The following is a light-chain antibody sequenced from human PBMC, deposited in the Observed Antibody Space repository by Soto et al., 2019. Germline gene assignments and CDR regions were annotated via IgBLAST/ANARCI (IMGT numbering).Light chain of an antibody. V-gene: IGKV2-28*01. CDR2: LGS. Sequence: DIAMTQSPLSLPVTPGEPASISCRSSQSLLHSNGKNYLGWFLQKPGQSPQLLIYLGSSRASGVPDRFSGSGSDTDFTLKISGVEAEDVVVYYCMQVLQPPLTFGGGTKVEIK. J-gene: IGKJ4*01. CDR1: QSLLHSNGKNY. CDR3: MQVLQPPLT.